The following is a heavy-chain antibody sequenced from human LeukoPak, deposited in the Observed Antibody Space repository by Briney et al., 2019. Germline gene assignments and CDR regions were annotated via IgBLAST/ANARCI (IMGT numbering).Heavy chain of an antibody. CDR3: TTSGYYDAFDI. D-gene: IGHD5-18*01. CDR2: ITSKNEGGTT. V-gene: IGHV3-15*01. Sequence: GGSLRLSCAASGFTFSNAWMSWVRQAPGKGLEWVGRITSKNEGGTTDYAAPVKGRLTISRDDSKNTLYLQMNSLRTEETAVYYCTTSGYYDAFDIWGQGTMVTVSS. CDR1: GFTFSNAW. J-gene: IGHJ3*02.